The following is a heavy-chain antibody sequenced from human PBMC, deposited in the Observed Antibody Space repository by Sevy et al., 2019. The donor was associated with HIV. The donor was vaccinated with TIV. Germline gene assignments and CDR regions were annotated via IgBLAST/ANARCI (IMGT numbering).Heavy chain of an antibody. CDR1: GFSFGTHA. D-gene: IGHD3-3*01. J-gene: IGHJ4*02. Sequence: GGSLRLSCAASGFSFGTHAMSWVRQAPGKGLEWVSGMSGRGASTGYADSVKGRFTISRDNSKNTLFLQMNALRADDTAVYYCAKDVPDQSWYDDFWSGSPCFDYWGRGILVTVSS. V-gene: IGHV3-23*01. CDR2: MSGRGAST. CDR3: AKDVPDQSWYDDFWSGSPCFDY.